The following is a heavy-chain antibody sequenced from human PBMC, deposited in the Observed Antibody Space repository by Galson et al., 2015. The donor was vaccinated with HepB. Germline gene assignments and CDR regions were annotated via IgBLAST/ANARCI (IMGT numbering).Heavy chain of an antibody. CDR2: ITGSGGNT. CDR3: AKDGGYSNYE. Sequence: SLRLSSAASGFTFSSYAMSWVRQAPGKGLEWISAITGSGGNTYYADSVKGRFTISRDNSKNTLSLQMNSLRAEDTAVYYCAKDGGYSNYEWGQGTLVTVSS. J-gene: IGHJ4*02. D-gene: IGHD4-11*01. V-gene: IGHV3-23*01. CDR1: GFTFSSYA.